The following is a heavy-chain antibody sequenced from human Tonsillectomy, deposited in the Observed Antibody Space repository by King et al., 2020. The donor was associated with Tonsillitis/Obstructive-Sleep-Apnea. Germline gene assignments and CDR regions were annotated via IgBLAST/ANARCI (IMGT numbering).Heavy chain of an antibody. CDR1: GFTFDDYA. D-gene: IGHD6-19*01. CDR2: ISWNSGII. V-gene: IGHV3-9*01. CDR3: AKDSQPPSSGWYIDAFDF. Sequence: VQLVESGGGLVQPGRSLRLSCAASGFTFDDYAMHWVRQAPGKGLEWVSGISWNSGIIGYADSVKGRVAISRDNAKNFLYLQMNSLRDEDTDLYYFAKDSQPPSSGWYIDAFDFWGRETMVTVSS. J-gene: IGHJ3*01.